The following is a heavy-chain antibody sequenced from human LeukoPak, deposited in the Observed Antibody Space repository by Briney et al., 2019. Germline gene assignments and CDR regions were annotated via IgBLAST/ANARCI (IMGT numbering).Heavy chain of an antibody. D-gene: IGHD2-2*01. V-gene: IGHV3-30*03. J-gene: IGHJ4*02. Sequence: PGGSLRLSCAASGFTFSSYGMHWVRQAPGKGLEWVAVISYDGSNKYYADSVKGRFAISRDNSKNTLYLQMNSLRAEDTAVYYCEPGYQLLRDYWGQGTLVTVSS. CDR3: EPGYQLLRDY. CDR2: ISYDGSNK. CDR1: GFTFSSYG.